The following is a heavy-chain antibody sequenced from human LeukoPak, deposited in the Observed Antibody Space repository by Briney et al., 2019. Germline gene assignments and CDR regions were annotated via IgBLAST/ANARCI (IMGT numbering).Heavy chain of an antibody. CDR1: GGSISSYY. Sequence: SETLSLTCTVSGGSISSYYWSWIRQPPGKGLEWIGYIYYSGSTNYNPSLKSRVTISVDTSKNQFSLKLSSVTAADTAVYYCARGTPPTNVDIVATTKFDYWGQGTLVTVSS. V-gene: IGHV4-59*01. CDR3: ARGTPPTNVDIVATTKFDY. D-gene: IGHD5-12*01. J-gene: IGHJ4*02. CDR2: IYYSGST.